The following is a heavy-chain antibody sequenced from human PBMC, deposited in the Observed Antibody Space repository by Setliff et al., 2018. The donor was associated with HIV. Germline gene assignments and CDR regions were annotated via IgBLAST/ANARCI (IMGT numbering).Heavy chain of an antibody. Sequence: LGESLTISCKGSEYSFTNNWIGWVRQMPGKGLEWMGIIYPGDSDIRYSPSFQGQVTISADKAISTAYLQWSSLKASDTGMYYCATRLLGYSGYGYWGQGTLVTVSS. V-gene: IGHV5-51*01. D-gene: IGHD5-12*01. CDR1: EYSFTNNW. CDR3: ATRLLGYSGYGY. CDR2: IYPGDSDI. J-gene: IGHJ4*02.